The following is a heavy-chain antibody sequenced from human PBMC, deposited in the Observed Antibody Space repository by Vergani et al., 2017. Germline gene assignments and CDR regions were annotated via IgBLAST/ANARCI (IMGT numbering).Heavy chain of an antibody. V-gene: IGHV3-15*01. CDR2: IKSKTDGGTT. CDR1: GFTFSNAW. Sequence: VQLVESGGGVVQPGRSLRLSCAASGFTFSNAWMSWVRQAPGKGLEWVGRIKSKTDGGTTDYAAPVKGRFTISRDDSKNTLYLQMNSLKTEDTAVYYCTTKLAYCGGDCYSDTFDIWGQGTMVTVSS. D-gene: IGHD2-21*02. CDR3: TTKLAYCGGDCYSDTFDI. J-gene: IGHJ3*02.